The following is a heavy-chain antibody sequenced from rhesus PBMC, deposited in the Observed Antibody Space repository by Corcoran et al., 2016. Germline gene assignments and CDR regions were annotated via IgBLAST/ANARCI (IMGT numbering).Heavy chain of an antibody. V-gene: IGHV4-127*01. CDR2: IGGSSGST. CDR1: GYSISSGYG. CDR3: ASDRIDCRGTYCPKKLDY. D-gene: IGHD2-15*01. J-gene: IGHJ4*01. Sequence: PGLVKPSETLSLTCAVSGYSISSGYGWSWIRQPPGKGLEWIGYIGGSSGSTNYNPSLKSRVTISKDTSKNQFSLKLSSVTAADTAVYYCASDRIDCRGTYCPKKLDYWGQGVLVTVSS.